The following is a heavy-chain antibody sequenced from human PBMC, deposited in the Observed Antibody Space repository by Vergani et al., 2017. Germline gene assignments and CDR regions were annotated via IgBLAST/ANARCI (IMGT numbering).Heavy chain of an antibody. J-gene: IGHJ6*03. CDR3: ARVGIFDFYYYMDV. Sequence: QVQLQESGPGLVKPSQTLSLTCTVSGGSISSGGYYWSWIRQHPGKGLEWIGYIYYSGSTNYNPSLKSRVTISVDTSKNQFSLRLSSVTAADTAVYYCARVGIFDFYYYMDVWGKGTTVTVSS. CDR1: GGSISSGGYY. V-gene: IGHV4-61*08. CDR2: IYYSGST. D-gene: IGHD3-3*01.